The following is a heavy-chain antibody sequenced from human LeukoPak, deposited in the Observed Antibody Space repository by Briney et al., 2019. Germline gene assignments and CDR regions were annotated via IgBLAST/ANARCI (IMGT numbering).Heavy chain of an antibody. CDR2: VSYDGSNK. J-gene: IGHJ1*01. V-gene: IGHV3-30*18. CDR3: AKDSQPGIAAAGTWDFQH. CDR1: GFTFSSYG. D-gene: IGHD6-13*01. Sequence: GGSLRLSCAASGFTFSSYGMHWVRQAPGKGLEWVARVSYDGSNKYYADSVKGRFTISRDNSKNTLYLQMNSLRAEDTAVYYCAKDSQPGIAAAGTWDFQHWGQGTLVTVSS.